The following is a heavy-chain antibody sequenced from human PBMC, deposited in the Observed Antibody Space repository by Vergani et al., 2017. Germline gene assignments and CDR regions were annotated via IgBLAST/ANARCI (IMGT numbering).Heavy chain of an antibody. V-gene: IGHV3-7*01. D-gene: IGHD3-10*01. CDR1: GFISSSYW. CDR3: VRVPLIRRGSGNYGINNYHGMDV. CDR2: VNQDGSEK. Sequence: EGQLVESGGDWVQRGGPLRLSCAASGFISSSYWMSWVRQAPGKGLEWVANVNQDGSEKYYVDAVRGRFTISRDNANNSIYLQMNSLRAEDTAVYFCVRVPLIRRGSGNYGINNYHGMDVWGQGTTVIVSS. J-gene: IGHJ6*02.